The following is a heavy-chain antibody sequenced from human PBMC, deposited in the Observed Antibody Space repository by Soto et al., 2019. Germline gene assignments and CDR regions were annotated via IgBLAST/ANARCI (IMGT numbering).Heavy chain of an antibody. CDR2: IYYSGST. CDR3: ARGGWRQIDY. Sequence: QVQLQESGPGPVKPSETLSLTCTVSGGSISSYYWSWIRQPPGKGLEWIGYIYYSGSTYYIPSLKSRVTISVDTSKNQFSLKLTSVTAADTAVYFCARGGWRQIDYWGQGTLVTVSS. J-gene: IGHJ4*02. V-gene: IGHV4-59*08. CDR1: GGSISSYY. D-gene: IGHD3-3*01.